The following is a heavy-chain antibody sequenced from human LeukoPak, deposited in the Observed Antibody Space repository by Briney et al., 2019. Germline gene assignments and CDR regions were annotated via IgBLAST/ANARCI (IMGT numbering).Heavy chain of an antibody. CDR3: AATSYYDSSGYPIDY. Sequence: PSETLSLTCTVSGGSISSSSYYWGWIRQPPGKGLEWIGGIYYSGSTYYNPSLKSRVTISVDTSKNQFSLKLSSVTAADTAVYYCAATSYYDSSGYPIDYWGQGTLVTVSS. CDR1: GGSISSSSYY. J-gene: IGHJ4*02. CDR2: IYYSGST. V-gene: IGHV4-39*07. D-gene: IGHD3-22*01.